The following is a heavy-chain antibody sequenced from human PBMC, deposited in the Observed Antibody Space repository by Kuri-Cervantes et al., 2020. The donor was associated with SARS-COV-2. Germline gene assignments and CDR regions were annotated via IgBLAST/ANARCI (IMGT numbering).Heavy chain of an antibody. CDR2: INPNRGGT. CDR1: GYTFPGYY. J-gene: IGHJ3*02. V-gene: IGHV1-2*04. CDR3: ARSTHFRRLVVISQGGAFDI. D-gene: IGHD3-22*01. Sequence: SVNVSCKASGYTFPGYYMHWVRQAPGQGLEWIGWINPNRGGTNYAQKFQGWVTMTRDTSISIVYMELSRLRSDDTAVYCCARSTHFRRLVVISQGGAFDIWGQGTMVTVSS.